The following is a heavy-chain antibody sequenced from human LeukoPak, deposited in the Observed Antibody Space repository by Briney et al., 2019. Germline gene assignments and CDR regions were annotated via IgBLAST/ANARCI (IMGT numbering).Heavy chain of an antibody. Sequence: SETLSLTCTVSGGSISSYYWSWIRQPPGKGLEWIGYIYYSGSTAYNPSLKSRVTISVDTSKNQFSLKLSSVTAADTAVYYCARDRGVFDYWGQGTLVTVSS. CDR3: ARDRGVFDY. J-gene: IGHJ4*02. CDR1: GGSISSYY. CDR2: IYYSGST. D-gene: IGHD3-10*01. V-gene: IGHV4-59*01.